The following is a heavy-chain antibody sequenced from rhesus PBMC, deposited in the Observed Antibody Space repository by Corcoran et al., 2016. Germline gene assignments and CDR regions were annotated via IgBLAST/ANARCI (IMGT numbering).Heavy chain of an antibody. CDR1: GGSIRSGYD. D-gene: IGHD4-29*01. Sequence: QVQLQESGPGVVKPSETLSLTCAVSGGSIRSGYDWSWISQPPGTGLEWIGSIYGSSGSTNYNPSLKNRVTISKDASKNQFSLKLSSVTAADTAVYYCARGAYGSSYWYFDIWGPGTPITISS. CDR3: ARGAYGSSYWYFDI. CDR2: IYGSSGST. J-gene: IGHJ2*01. V-gene: IGHV4-76*01.